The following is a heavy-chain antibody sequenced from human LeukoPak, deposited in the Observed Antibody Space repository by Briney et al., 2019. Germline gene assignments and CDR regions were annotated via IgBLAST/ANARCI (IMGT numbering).Heavy chain of an antibody. CDR2: IYHSGST. CDR1: GGSISSNNW. CDR3: ANKRNAAPYYFDY. V-gene: IGHV4-4*02. J-gene: IGHJ4*02. Sequence: SGTLSLTCAVSGGSISSNNWWSWVRQPPGKGLEWIGEIYHSGSTNYNPSLKSPVIISVDKSKNQFSLKLSSVTAADTAVYYCANKRNAAPYYFDYWGQGTLVTVSS. D-gene: IGHD6-25*01.